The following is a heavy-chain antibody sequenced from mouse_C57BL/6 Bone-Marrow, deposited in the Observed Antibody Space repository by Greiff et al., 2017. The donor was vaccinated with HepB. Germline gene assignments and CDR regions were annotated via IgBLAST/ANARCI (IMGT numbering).Heavy chain of an antibody. V-gene: IGHV2-2*01. CDR3: ARKGVSDGYFYWYFDV. Sequence: QVQLKESGPGLVQPSQSLSITCTVSGFSLTSYGVHWVRQSPGKGLEWLGVIWSGGSTDYNAAFISRLSISKDNSKSQVFFKMNSLQADDTAIYYCARKGVSDGYFYWYFDVWGTGTTVTVSS. CDR2: IWSGGST. D-gene: IGHD2-3*01. CDR1: GFSLTSYG. J-gene: IGHJ1*03.